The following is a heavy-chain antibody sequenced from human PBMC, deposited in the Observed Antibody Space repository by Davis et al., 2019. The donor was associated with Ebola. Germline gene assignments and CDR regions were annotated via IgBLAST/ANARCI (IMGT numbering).Heavy chain of an antibody. CDR3: ARGELVVVPAASNWFDP. D-gene: IGHD2-2*01. V-gene: IGHV3-21*01. Sequence: PGGSLRLSCAASGFTFSSYSMNWVRQAPGKGLEWVSSISSSSSYIYYADSVKGRFTISRDNAKNSLYLQMNSLRAEDTAVYYCARGELVVVPAASNWFDPWGQGTLVTVSS. J-gene: IGHJ5*02. CDR1: GFTFSSYS. CDR2: ISSSSSYI.